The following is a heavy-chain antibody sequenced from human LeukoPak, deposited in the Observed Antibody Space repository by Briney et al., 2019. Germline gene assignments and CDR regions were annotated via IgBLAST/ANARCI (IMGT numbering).Heavy chain of an antibody. Sequence: PSETLSLTCAVSGYSISNGYYWGWIRQPPGKGLEWIGRIYHSGTTYYNPSLRSRVTISVDTSKNQLSLELSSVTAADTAVYYYARARGTTIFGVVIMDYYMDVWGKGTTVTVSS. CDR1: GYSISNGYY. D-gene: IGHD3-3*01. V-gene: IGHV4-38-2*01. CDR3: ARARGTTIFGVVIMDYYMDV. J-gene: IGHJ6*03. CDR2: IYHSGTT.